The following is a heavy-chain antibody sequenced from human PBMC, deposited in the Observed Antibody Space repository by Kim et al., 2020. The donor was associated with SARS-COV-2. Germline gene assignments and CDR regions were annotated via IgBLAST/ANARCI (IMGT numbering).Heavy chain of an antibody. CDR3: ARDSATSGSSTWYGGYYYYGMDV. Sequence: GGSLRLSCAASGFTFSSYEMNWVRQAPGKGLEWVSYISSIGSTIYYADSVKGRFTISRDNAQNSLYLQMNSLSAEDTAVYYCARDSATSGSSTWYGGYYYYGMDVWGQGTTVTVSS. D-gene: IGHD6-13*01. V-gene: IGHV3-48*03. CDR1: GFTFSSYE. CDR2: ISSIGSTI. J-gene: IGHJ6*02.